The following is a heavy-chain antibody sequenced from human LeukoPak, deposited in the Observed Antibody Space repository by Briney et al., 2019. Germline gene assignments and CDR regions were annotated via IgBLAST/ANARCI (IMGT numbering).Heavy chain of an antibody. J-gene: IGHJ6*04. D-gene: IGHD3-3*01. Sequence: PGGSLRLSCAASGFTFSSYSMNWVRQSSGKGLEWVSGIGSSGGSTYYADSVKGRFTISRDNSKNTPYLQMNSLRAEDTAVYYCAKDWAIFGVDSMDVWGKGTTVTVSS. CDR1: GFTFSSYS. CDR3: AKDWAIFGVDSMDV. V-gene: IGHV3-23*01. CDR2: IGSSGGST.